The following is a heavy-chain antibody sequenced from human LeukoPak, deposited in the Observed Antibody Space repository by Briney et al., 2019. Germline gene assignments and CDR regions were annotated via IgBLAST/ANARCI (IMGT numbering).Heavy chain of an antibody. V-gene: IGHV1-69*13. J-gene: IGHJ6*02. D-gene: IGHD3-22*01. Sequence: SVKVSCKASGGTFSSYAISWVRQAPGQGLEWMGGIIPIFGTANYAQKFQGRVTITVDESTSTAYMELSSLRSEDTAVYYCARGTNYYDSSGYYSGYYYYGMDVWGQGTTVTVSS. CDR2: IIPIFGTA. CDR1: GGTFSSYA. CDR3: ARGTNYYDSSGYYSGYYYYGMDV.